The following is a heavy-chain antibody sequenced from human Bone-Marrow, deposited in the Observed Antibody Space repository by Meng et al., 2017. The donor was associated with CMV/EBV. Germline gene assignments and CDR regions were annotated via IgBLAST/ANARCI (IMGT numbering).Heavy chain of an antibody. CDR1: ACTFPTSV. J-gene: IGHJ4*02. Sequence: PACTFPTSVISCVRQAPGQSLGWVGRFNAGNGNTRSSPTFQDRVTMTRATSASTAYMELRSLRSEDTAVYYCAKDNLPVLYAIDYWGQGTLVTVSS. V-gene: IGHV1-3*01. D-gene: IGHD2-15*01. CDR3: AKDNLPVLYAIDY. CDR2: FNAGNGNT.